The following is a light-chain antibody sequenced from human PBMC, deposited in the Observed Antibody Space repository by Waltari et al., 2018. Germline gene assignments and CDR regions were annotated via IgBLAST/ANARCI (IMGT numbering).Light chain of an antibody. J-gene: IGLJ2*01. CDR3: ASYTTTRTVV. CDR1: RSDIGGYNY. CDR2: DVA. Sequence: QSALTQPASVSGSPGQSITISCTGTRSDIGGYNYVSWYQQHPGKAPNLMIFDVARWPSGVSNRFSGSKSGNTASLTISGLQAEDEADYYCASYTTTRTVVFGGGTKVTVL. V-gene: IGLV2-14*01.